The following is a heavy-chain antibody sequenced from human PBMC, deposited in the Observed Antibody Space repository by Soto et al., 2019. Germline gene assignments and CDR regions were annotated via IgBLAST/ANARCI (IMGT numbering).Heavy chain of an antibody. Sequence: PSETLSLTCTFSGGSISSGGYYWSWIRQHPGKGLEWIGYIYYSGSTYYNPSLKSRVTISVDTSKNQFSLKLSSVTAADTAVYYCARVEAKDAFDIWGQGTMVTVSS. V-gene: IGHV4-31*03. CDR3: ARVEAKDAFDI. CDR2: IYYSGST. CDR1: GGSISSGGYY. D-gene: IGHD1-26*01. J-gene: IGHJ3*02.